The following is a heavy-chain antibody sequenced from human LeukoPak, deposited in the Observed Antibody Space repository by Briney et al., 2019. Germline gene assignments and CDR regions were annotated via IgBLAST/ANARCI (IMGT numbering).Heavy chain of an antibody. CDR2: IVVGSGNT. CDR1: GFTFTSSA. CDR3: ARVRNERRQQLVPLYYYYYMDV. D-gene: IGHD6-13*01. J-gene: IGHJ6*03. V-gene: IGHV1-58*02. Sequence: ASVKVSCKASGFTFTSSAMQWVRQARGQRLEWIGWIVVGSGNTNYAQKLQGRVTMTTDTSTSTAYMELRSLRSDDTAVYYCARVRNERRQQLVPLYYYYYMDVRGKGTTVTVSS.